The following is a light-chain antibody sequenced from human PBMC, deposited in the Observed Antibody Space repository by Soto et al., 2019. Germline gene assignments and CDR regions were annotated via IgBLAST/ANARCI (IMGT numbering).Light chain of an antibody. CDR1: QSISTY. V-gene: IGKV1-39*01. J-gene: IGKJ5*01. CDR2: AAS. Sequence: DIQMTQSPSSLSASVGDRVTITCRASQSISTYLNWYQQKPGKAPKVLIYAASSLQSGVPSRFSGSGSGTDFTHTISSLQPEDFATYYCQQSYSTPQITFGQGTRLEIK. CDR3: QQSYSTPQIT.